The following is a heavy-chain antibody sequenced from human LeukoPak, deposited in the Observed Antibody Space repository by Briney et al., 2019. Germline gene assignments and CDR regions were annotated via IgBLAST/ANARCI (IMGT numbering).Heavy chain of an antibody. CDR3: ARRLPIVVVPAATVEAFDI. V-gene: IGHV4-39*01. D-gene: IGHD2-2*01. Sequence: SETLSLTCTVSGGSISSSSYYWGWIRQPPGKGLEWIGSIYYSGSTYYNPSLKSRVTISVDTSKNQFSLKLSSATAADTAVYYCARRLPIVVVPAATVEAFDIWGQGTMVTVSS. J-gene: IGHJ3*02. CDR2: IYYSGST. CDR1: GGSISSSSYY.